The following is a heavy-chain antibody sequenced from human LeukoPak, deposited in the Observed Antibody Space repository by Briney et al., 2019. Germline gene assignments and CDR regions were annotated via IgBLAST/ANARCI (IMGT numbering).Heavy chain of an antibody. CDR3: ARVKARYFAWDDAFDI. Sequence: PGGSLRLSCAASGFTFSSYWVSWVRQAPGKGLEWVANIKQDGSEKYYVDSVKGRFTISRDNAKNSLYLQMNSLRAEDTAVYYCARVKARYFAWDDAFDIWGQGTMVTVSS. D-gene: IGHD3-9*01. CDR2: IKQDGSEK. CDR1: GFTFSSYW. V-gene: IGHV3-7*01. J-gene: IGHJ3*02.